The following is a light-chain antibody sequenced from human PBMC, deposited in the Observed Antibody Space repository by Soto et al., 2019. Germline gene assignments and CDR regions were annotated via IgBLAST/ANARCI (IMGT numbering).Light chain of an antibody. V-gene: IGLV2-14*01. CDR2: DVS. CDR1: SSDIGDYNY. J-gene: IGLJ1*01. CDR3: CSYTRSGTLI. Sequence: SVLPQPASLSGSPGQSITISCVGTSSDIGDYNYVSWYQQHPGKVPKVIIFDVSNRPSGVSYRFSGTKSGNTASLTVSGLQAEDEAHYYCCSYTRSGTLIFGTGTKVTVL.